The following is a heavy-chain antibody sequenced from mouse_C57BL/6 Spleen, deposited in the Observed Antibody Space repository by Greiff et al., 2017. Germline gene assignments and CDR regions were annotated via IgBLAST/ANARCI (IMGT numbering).Heavy chain of an antibody. CDR1: GFTFSSYA. J-gene: IGHJ4*01. CDR3: TRVNSSGYVDYYAMDY. CDR2: ISSGGDYI. Sequence: EVKLVESGEGLVKPGGSLKLSCAASGFTFSSYAMSWVRQTPEKRLEWVAYISSGGDYIYYADTVKGRFTISRDNARNTLYLQMSSLKSEDTAMYYCTRVNSSGYVDYYAMDYWGQGTSVTVSS. D-gene: IGHD3-2*02. V-gene: IGHV5-9-1*02.